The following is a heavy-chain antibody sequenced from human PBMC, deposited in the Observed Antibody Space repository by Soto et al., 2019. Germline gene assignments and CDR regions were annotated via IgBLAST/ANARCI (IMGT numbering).Heavy chain of an antibody. Sequence: QVQLQESGPGLVKPSQTLSLTCTVSGDSISSANNYWSWIRQPPGEGLEWIGFISYSGTTSYSPSLKSRLAISLDTSKNQFSLSLTSVTAAATAVYYCARGRGYSYGLDPWGQGTLVTVSS. CDR2: ISYSGTT. D-gene: IGHD5-12*01. CDR1: GDSISSANNY. CDR3: ARGRGYSYGLDP. J-gene: IGHJ5*02. V-gene: IGHV4-30-4*01.